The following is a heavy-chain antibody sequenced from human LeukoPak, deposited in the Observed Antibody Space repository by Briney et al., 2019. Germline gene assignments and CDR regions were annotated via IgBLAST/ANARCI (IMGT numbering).Heavy chain of an antibody. Sequence: ASVKVSCKASGGTFSSYAISWVRQAPGQGLEWMGGIIPIFGTANYAQKFQGRVTITADKSTSTAYMELSRLRSEDTAVYYCAGYDYVWGSYRYTRLYYWGQGTLVTVSS. V-gene: IGHV1-69*06. CDR3: AGYDYVWGSYRYTRLYY. J-gene: IGHJ4*02. CDR1: GGTFSSYA. D-gene: IGHD3-16*02. CDR2: IIPIFGTA.